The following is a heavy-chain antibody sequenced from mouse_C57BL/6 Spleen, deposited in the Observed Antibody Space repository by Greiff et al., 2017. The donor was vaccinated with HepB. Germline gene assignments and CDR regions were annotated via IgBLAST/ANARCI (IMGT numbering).Heavy chain of an antibody. CDR3: ARVVEDWYFDV. V-gene: IGHV1-80*01. CDR1: GYAFSSYW. D-gene: IGHD1-1*01. CDR2: IYPGDGDT. Sequence: QVQLQQSGAELVKPGASVKISCKASGYAFSSYWMNWVKQRPGKGLEWIGQIYPGDGDTNYNGKFKGKAKLTADKSSSTAYMQLSSLTSEDSAVYFCARVVEDWYFDVWGTGTTVTVSS. J-gene: IGHJ1*03.